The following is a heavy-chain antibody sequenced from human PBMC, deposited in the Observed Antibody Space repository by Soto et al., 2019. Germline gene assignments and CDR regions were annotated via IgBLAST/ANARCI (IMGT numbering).Heavy chain of an antibody. D-gene: IGHD4-17*01. Sequence: SETLSLTCTVSGGSISSGGYSWSWIRQYPGKGLEWIGYIYFTGTTYYSQSLKSRVTISVNTSKNQFSLKLSSVTAADTAVYYCARFDYGDFRNWFDPWGQGTLVTVS. CDR2: IYFTGTT. V-gene: IGHV4-31*03. CDR1: GGSISSGGYS. J-gene: IGHJ5*02. CDR3: ARFDYGDFRNWFDP.